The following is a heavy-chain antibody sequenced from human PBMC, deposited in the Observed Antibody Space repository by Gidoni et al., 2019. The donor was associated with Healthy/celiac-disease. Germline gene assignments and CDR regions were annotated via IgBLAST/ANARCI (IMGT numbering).Heavy chain of an antibody. CDR3: ARLGYSYGKFDY. D-gene: IGHD5-18*01. CDR2: IYYSGST. CDR1: GGSISSSSYY. J-gene: IGHJ4*01. V-gene: IGHV4-39*01. Sequence: QLQLQESGPGLVKPSETLSLTCTVSGGSISSSSYYWGWIRQPPGKGLEWIGTIYYSGSTYYNPSLKSRVTISVDTSKNQFSLKLSSVTAADTAVYYCARLGYSYGKFDYWGQGTLVTVSS.